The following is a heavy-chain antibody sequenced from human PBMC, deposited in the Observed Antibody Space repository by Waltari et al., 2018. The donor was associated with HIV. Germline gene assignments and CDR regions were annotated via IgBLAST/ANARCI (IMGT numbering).Heavy chain of an antibody. J-gene: IGHJ4*02. Sequence: QVQLQQGGEGLLRASETLSLTCSVSGGSLRGYYWTWIRQTPGGRLEWIGDISQGGKPNYNPSLESRVTISGDTSKNQLFLNLTSVTAADTAMYYCTRQTLINAFNYWGQGSLVSVSS. CDR1: GGSLRGYY. D-gene: IGHD3-16*01. V-gene: IGHV4-34*01. CDR2: ISQGGKP. CDR3: TRQTLINAFNY.